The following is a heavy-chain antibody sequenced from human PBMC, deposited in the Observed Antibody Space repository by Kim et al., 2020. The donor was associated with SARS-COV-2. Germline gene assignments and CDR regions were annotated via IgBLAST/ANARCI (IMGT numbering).Heavy chain of an antibody. CDR3: AKDTAYDILSGPFKGYYYYGMDV. V-gene: IGHV3-23*01. J-gene: IGHJ6*02. CDR1: GFTFSSYA. Sequence: GGSLRLSCAASGFTFSSYAMSWVRQAPGKGLEWVSAISGSGGSTYYADSVKGRFTISRDNSKNTLYLQMNSLRAEDTAVYYCAKDTAYDILSGPFKGYYYYGMDVWGQGTTVTVSS. CDR2: ISGSGGST. D-gene: IGHD3-9*01.